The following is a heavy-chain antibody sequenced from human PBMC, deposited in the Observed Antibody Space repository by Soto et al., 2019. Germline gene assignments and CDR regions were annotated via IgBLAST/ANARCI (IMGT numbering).Heavy chain of an antibody. D-gene: IGHD3-10*01. Sequence: EVQLVESGGGLVQPGESLRLSCAASGFTFGDFWMSWVRQAPGKGLEWVANINQEGNDKNYVDSVKGRFTISRDNAKKTLYLQMNSLRAEDTALYYCARDYFYGSGSYSLYYFDCWGQGTLVTV. CDR3: ARDYFYGSGSYSLYYFDC. J-gene: IGHJ4*02. V-gene: IGHV3-7*01. CDR1: GFTFGDFW. CDR2: INQEGNDK.